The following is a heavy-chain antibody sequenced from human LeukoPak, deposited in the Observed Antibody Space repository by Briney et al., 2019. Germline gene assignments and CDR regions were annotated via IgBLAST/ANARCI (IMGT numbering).Heavy chain of an antibody. CDR1: GYTFTGYY. V-gene: IGHV1-69*13. D-gene: IGHD3-3*01. CDR3: ARVLRFLEWLPHYYMDV. J-gene: IGHJ6*03. Sequence: GASVKVSCKASGYTFTGYYMHWVRQAPGQGLEWMGGIIPILGTANYAQKFQGRVTITADESTSTAYMELSSLRSEDTAVYYCARVLRFLEWLPHYYMDVWGKGTTVTVSS. CDR2: IIPILGTA.